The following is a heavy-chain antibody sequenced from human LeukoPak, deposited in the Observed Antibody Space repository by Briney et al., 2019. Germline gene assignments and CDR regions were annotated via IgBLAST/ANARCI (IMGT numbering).Heavy chain of an antibody. CDR3: AKGGYSSSLDAGCLNY. D-gene: IGHD6-13*01. J-gene: IGHJ4*02. CDR2: ISWNSGSI. Sequence: ALRVSCAASGFTFDDYAMHWVRQAPGKGLEWVSGISWNSGSIGYADSVKGRFTISRDNAKNSLYLQMNSLRAEDTALYYCAKGGYSSSLDAGCLNYWGQGTLVTVSS. CDR1: GFTFDDYA. V-gene: IGHV3-9*01.